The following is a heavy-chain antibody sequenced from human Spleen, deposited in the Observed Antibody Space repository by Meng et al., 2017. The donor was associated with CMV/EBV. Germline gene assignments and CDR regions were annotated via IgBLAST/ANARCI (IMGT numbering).Heavy chain of an antibody. CDR1: GLTFKTSS. CDR3: SADIAAAGDLDY. Sequence: GGSLRLSCAASGLTFKTSSMHWVRRASGKGLEWVGRIGNKANNYATAYAASVIGRFTISRDDSRNTAYLQMNSLKTDDTAVYYCSADIAAAGDLDYWGPGTQVTVSS. J-gene: IGHJ4*02. V-gene: IGHV3-73*01. D-gene: IGHD6-13*01. CDR2: IGNKANNYAT.